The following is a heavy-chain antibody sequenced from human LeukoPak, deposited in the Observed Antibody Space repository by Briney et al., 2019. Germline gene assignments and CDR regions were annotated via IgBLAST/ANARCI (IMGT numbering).Heavy chain of an antibody. J-gene: IGHJ3*02. Sequence: SETLSLTCAVSADSFSSHYWIWIRQSPGKGLEWIGYISYIGSTNYNPSLKSRVTISIDTSKNQFSLKLRSVTAADTAVYYCARDLVTVTKGFDIWGQGTMVSVSS. CDR3: ARDLVTVTKGFDI. V-gene: IGHV4-59*11. CDR1: ADSFSSHY. D-gene: IGHD4-17*01. CDR2: ISYIGST.